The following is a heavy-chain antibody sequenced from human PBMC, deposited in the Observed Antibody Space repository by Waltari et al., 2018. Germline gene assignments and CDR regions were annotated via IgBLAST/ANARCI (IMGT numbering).Heavy chain of an antibody. CDR3: ARGPMLDYGDNSGHYYYGLDV. Sequence: QVQLQQWGAGLLKPSETLSLTCAVYGESFSGYFWSWIRQPPGKGREWIGEISHIGGTNLHPSLKNRGPLSGDTAKQQFSLKVTSMPAADAAVFYCARGPMLDYGDNSGHYYYGLDVWGQGTTVIVSS. D-gene: IGHD4-17*01. CDR1: GESFSGYF. V-gene: IGHV4-34*01. CDR2: ISHIGGT. J-gene: IGHJ6*02.